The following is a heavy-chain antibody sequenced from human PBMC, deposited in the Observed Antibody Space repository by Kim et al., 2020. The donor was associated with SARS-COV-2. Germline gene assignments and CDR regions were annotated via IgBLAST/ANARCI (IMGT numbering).Heavy chain of an antibody. Sequence: GGSLRLSCAASGFTFSSYWMSWVRQAPGKGLEWVANIKQDGSEKYYVDSVKGRFTISRDNAKNSLYLQMNSLRAEDTAVYYCARGRRYYYDSSGYSGHDYWGQGTLVTVSS. V-gene: IGHV3-7*01. CDR2: IKQDGSEK. CDR1: GFTFSSYW. J-gene: IGHJ4*02. CDR3: ARGRRYYYDSSGYSGHDY. D-gene: IGHD3-22*01.